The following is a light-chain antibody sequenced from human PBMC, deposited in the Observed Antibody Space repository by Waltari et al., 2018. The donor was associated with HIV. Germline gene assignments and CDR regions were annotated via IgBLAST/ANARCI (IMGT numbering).Light chain of an antibody. Sequence: EVVLTQSPATLSLSPGERATLSCRASQSVSDYLAWYQQKPGQAPRLLIYGTSTRATGIPARFSGLGSGTEFTLTISSLQSEDFAVYYCLQYNNWPPWTFGQGTKVEIK. CDR2: GTS. J-gene: IGKJ1*01. V-gene: IGKV3-15*01. CDR1: QSVSDY. CDR3: LQYNNWPPWT.